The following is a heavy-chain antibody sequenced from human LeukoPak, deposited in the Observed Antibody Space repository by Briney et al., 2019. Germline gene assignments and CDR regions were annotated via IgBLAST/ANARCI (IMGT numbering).Heavy chain of an antibody. CDR1: GSSFTSYW. D-gene: IGHD6-13*01. V-gene: IGHV5-51*01. Sequence: GESLKISCKGSGSSFTSYWIGWVRQMPGKGLEWMGIIYPDDSDTRYSPSFQGQVTISADKSITTAYLQWSSLQASDTAMYYCARREDSSSWYFDYWGQGTLVTVSS. CDR3: ARREDSSSWYFDY. CDR2: IYPDDSDT. J-gene: IGHJ4*02.